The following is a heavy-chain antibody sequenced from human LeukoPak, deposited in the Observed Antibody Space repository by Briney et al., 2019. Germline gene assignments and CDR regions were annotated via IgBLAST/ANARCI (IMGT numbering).Heavy chain of an antibody. CDR2: IYYSGGT. CDR3: ARVGWFGDLWVHP. J-gene: IGHJ5*02. D-gene: IGHD3-10*01. CDR1: GGFISSSDDY. Sequence: SETLSLTCTVSGGFISSSDDYWGWIRQPPGKGLEWIGNIYYSGGTYYNPSLRSRVTISVDTTKNHFSLNLTSVTAADTAIYYCARVGWFGDLWVHPWGQGSLVTVSS. V-gene: IGHV4-39*07.